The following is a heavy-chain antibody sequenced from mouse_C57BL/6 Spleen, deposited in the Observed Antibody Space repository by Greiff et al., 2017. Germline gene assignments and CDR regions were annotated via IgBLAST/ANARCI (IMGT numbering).Heavy chain of an antibody. J-gene: IGHJ4*01. Sequence: VQLKESGPGLVAPSQSLSITCTVSGFSLTSYGVHWVRQPPGKGLEWLVVIWSDGSTTYNSALKSRLSISKDNSKSQVFLKMNSLQTDDTAMYYCASHLLYDYYAMDYWGQGTSVTVSS. CDR1: GFSLTSYG. V-gene: IGHV2-6*03. CDR2: IWSDGST. CDR3: ASHLLYDYYAMDY. D-gene: IGHD2-12*01.